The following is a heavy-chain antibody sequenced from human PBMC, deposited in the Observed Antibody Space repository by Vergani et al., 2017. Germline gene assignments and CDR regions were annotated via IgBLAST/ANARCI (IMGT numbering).Heavy chain of an antibody. CDR3: AGVCYCSTTGCYVGRLDY. CDR2: IIPVFGTL. Sequence: QVQLVQSGAEVKKPGSSVKVFCKASGGTFSSYGIRWVRQAPGQGLEWIGGIIPVFGTLHYARKFQGRVTITAEGSTSTAYMELSSLRSEDTAVYYCAGVCYCSTTGCYVGRLDYWGQGTLVTVSS. J-gene: IGHJ4*02. D-gene: IGHD2-2*01. CDR1: GGTFSSYG. V-gene: IGHV1-69*12.